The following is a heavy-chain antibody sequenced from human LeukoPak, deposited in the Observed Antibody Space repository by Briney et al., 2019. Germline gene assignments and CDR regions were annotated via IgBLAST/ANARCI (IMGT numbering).Heavy chain of an antibody. D-gene: IGHD1-26*01. CDR3: ARDQGSGSYYYYYYMDV. CDR1: GFTVSNAL. Sequence: GGSLRLSCAASGFTVSNALMSWVRQAPGKGLEWVSYISSSSSTIYYADSVKGRFTISRDNAKNSLYLQMNSLRAEDTAVYYCARDQGSGSYYYYYYMDVWGKGTTVTVSS. V-gene: IGHV3-48*01. CDR2: ISSSSSTI. J-gene: IGHJ6*03.